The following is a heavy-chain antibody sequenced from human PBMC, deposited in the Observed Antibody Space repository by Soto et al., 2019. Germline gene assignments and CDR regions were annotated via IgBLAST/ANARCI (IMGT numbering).Heavy chain of an antibody. CDR3: ARVVVPVPVWGYNWFDP. J-gene: IGHJ5*02. Sequence: PSETLSLTCAVSGGSIPSGGYSWSWIRQPPGKGLEWIGYIYHRGSTYYNPSLKSRVTISVDTSKNQFSLKLSSVTAADTAVYYCARVVVPVPVWGYNWFDPWGQGTLVTVSS. V-gene: IGHV4-30-2*01. CDR2: IYHRGST. D-gene: IGHD3-16*01. CDR1: GGSIPSGGYS.